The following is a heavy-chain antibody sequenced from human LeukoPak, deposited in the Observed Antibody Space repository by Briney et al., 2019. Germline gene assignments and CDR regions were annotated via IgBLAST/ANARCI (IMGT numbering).Heavy chain of an antibody. Sequence: PSETLSLTCTVSGGSISSSSYYWGWIRQPPGKGLEWIGSIYYSGSTYYNPSLKSRVTISVDTSKNQFSLKLSSVTAADTAVYYCARRRPREAFDIWGQGTMVTVSS. CDR3: ARRRPREAFDI. CDR2: IYYSGST. CDR1: GGSISSSSYY. D-gene: IGHD6-6*01. J-gene: IGHJ3*02. V-gene: IGHV4-39*07.